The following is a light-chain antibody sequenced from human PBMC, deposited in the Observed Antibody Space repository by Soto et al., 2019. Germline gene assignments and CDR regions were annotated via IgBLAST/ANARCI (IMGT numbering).Light chain of an antibody. V-gene: IGLV2-14*03. CDR1: TSDVGGYNY. CDR2: GVS. J-gene: IGLJ2*01. CDR3: SSYTASTTL. Sequence: QSALTQPASVSGSPGQSIAISCSGSTSDVGGYNYVSWYQQYPGKAPKLILYGVSDRPSGVSDCFSGSKSGNTASLIISGLQAEDEAYYYCSSYTASTTLFGGGTKLTVL.